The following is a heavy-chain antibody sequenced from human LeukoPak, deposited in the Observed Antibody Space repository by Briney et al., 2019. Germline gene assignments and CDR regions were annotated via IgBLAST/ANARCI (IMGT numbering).Heavy chain of an antibody. D-gene: IGHD3-9*01. CDR3: ATYYDILTGGGRAFDY. J-gene: IGHJ4*02. CDR2: ISSSGSTI. CDR1: GFIFSDYY. Sequence: GGSLRLSCAASGFIFSDYYMSWIRQAPGKGLEWVSYISSSGSTIYYADSVKGRFTISRDNAKNSLYLQMNSLRAEDTAVYYCATYYDILTGGGRAFDYWGQGTLVTVSS. V-gene: IGHV3-11*01.